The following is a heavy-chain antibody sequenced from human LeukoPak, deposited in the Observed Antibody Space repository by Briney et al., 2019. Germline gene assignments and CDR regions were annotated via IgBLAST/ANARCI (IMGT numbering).Heavy chain of an antibody. CDR1: GFTFSSYS. CDR3: ARNYDFWSGYRYFDY. J-gene: IGHJ4*02. Sequence: GGSLRLSCAASGFTFSSYSMNWVRQAPGKGLEWVSYISSSSSTIYYADSVKGRFTISRDNAKNPLYLQMNSLRDEDTAVYYCARNYDFWSGYRYFDYWGQGTLVTVSS. V-gene: IGHV3-48*02. CDR2: ISSSSSTI. D-gene: IGHD3-3*01.